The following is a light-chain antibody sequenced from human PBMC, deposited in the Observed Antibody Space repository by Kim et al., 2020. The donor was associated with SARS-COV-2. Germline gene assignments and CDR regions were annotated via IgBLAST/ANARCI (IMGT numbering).Light chain of an antibody. V-gene: IGKV1-39*01. J-gene: IGKJ4*01. CDR3: QQSYSTPA. CDR1: QSISSY. Sequence: DIQMTQSPSSLSASVGDRVTITCRASQSISSYLNWYQQKPVKAPKLLIYAASSLQSGVPSRFSGSGSGTDFTLTISSLQPEDFATYYCQQSYSTPAFGGGTKVDIK. CDR2: AAS.